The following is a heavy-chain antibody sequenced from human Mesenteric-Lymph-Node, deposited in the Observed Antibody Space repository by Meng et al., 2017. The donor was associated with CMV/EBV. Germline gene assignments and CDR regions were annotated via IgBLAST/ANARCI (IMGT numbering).Heavy chain of an antibody. D-gene: IGHD2-2*01. CDR2: IKQDGSEK. J-gene: IGHJ6*02. Sequence: GESLKISCAASGFTFSSYWMSWVRQAPGKGLEWVANIKQDGSEKYYVDSVKGRFTISRDNSKNMLYLQMNSLRAEDTAVYYCARETSSPAIYYYYYGMDVWGQGTTVTVSS. V-gene: IGHV3-7*03. CDR3: ARETSSPAIYYYYYGMDV. CDR1: GFTFSSYW.